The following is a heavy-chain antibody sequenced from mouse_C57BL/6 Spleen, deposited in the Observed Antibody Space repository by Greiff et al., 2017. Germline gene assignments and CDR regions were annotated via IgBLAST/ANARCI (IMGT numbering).Heavy chain of an antibody. CDR1: GYTFTSYD. D-gene: IGHD1-1*01. CDR3: ARRGMRGYYSAYFDY. V-gene: IGHV1-85*01. J-gene: IGHJ2*01. CDR2: IYPGDGST. Sequence: VQLQQSGPELVKPGASVKLSCKASGYTFTSYDINWVKQRPGTGLEWIGWIYPGDGSTKYNVKFKGQATLTVDTASSSAYMELHSLTSEDSAVYFCARRGMRGYYSAYFDYWGQGTTLTVSS.